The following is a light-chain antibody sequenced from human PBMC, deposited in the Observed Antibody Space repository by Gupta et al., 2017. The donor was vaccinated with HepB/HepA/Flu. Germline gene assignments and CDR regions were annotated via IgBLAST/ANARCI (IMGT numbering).Light chain of an antibody. CDR1: QGISNS. V-gene: IGKV1-27*01. CDR3: QEYNSAPLT. CDR2: VAS. J-gene: IGKJ5*01. Sequence: IQMTQSPSSLSASVGDRVTITCRASQGISNSLAWYQQKPGKVPKLLIYVASAVQAGVPSRFSGSGSWTDFTLTIKRLQPEDVATYYCQEYNSAPLTFGQGTRLEIK.